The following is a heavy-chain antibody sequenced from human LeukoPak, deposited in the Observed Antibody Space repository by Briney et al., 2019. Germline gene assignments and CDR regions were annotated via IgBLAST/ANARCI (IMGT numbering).Heavy chain of an antibody. J-gene: IGHJ1*01. CDR3: ARGRSTAMATSFQH. V-gene: IGHV3-33*01. D-gene: IGHD5-18*01. CDR1: GFTFSSYG. CDR2: IWYDGSNK. Sequence: PGGSLRLSCAASGFTFSSYGMHWVRQAPGKGLEWVALIWYDGSNKYYADSVKGRFTISRGNSKNTLYLQMNSLRAEDTAVYYCARGRSTAMATSFQHWGQGTLVTFSS.